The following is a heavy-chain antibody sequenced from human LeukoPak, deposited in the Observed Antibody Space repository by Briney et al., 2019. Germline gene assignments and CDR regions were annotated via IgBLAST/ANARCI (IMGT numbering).Heavy chain of an antibody. D-gene: IGHD2-21*01. CDR3: ARRSAKALRGTAYGYYYFDL. V-gene: IGHV4-31*03. CDR1: GGSISSGGYY. CDR2: IYYIGGT. J-gene: IGHJ2*01. Sequence: SQTRSLTCTVSGGSISSGGYYWSWIRQHPVKGVEWIAYIYYIGGTYYTPSLKSRVNISVDTSNNQFSLKLTSVTAADTAVYYCARRSAKALRGTAYGYYYFDLWGRGTLSLSPQ.